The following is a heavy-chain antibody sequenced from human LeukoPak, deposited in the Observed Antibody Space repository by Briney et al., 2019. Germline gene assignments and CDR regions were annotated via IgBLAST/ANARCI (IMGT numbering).Heavy chain of an antibody. D-gene: IGHD3-10*01. CDR3: AKDRDPDGLGSYFVPDY. CDR1: GFTFDGYA. J-gene: IGHJ4*02. CDR2: ISWNSGTI. Sequence: PGGSLRLSCAASGFTFDGYAMHWARQVPGKGPEWVSGISWNSGTIEYADSVKGRFTISRDNGKNSLYLQMNSLRTEDTALYYCAKDRDPDGLGSYFVPDYWGQGTLVTVSS. V-gene: IGHV3-9*01.